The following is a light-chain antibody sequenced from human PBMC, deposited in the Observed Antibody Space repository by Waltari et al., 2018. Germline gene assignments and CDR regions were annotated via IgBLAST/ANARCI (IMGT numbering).Light chain of an antibody. CDR2: YDS. V-gene: IGLV3-21*04. Sequence: SYVLTQPPSVSVAPGTTARITCGGNNIGSKSVHWYQQKPGQAPVLVIYYDSDRPSGIPERFSGSNAGNTATLTSSRVEAGDEADYYCQVWDSSSDHPYVFGTGTKVTVL. CDR3: QVWDSSSDHPYV. CDR1: NIGSKS. J-gene: IGLJ1*01.